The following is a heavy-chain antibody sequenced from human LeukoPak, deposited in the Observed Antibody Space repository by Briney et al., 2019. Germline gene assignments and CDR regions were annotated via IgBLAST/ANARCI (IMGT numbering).Heavy chain of an antibody. CDR2: INPNSGAT. J-gene: IGHJ3*02. V-gene: IGHV1-2*02. D-gene: IGHD3-22*01. CDR3: ARGEYVISGYRNDAFDI. Sequence: AASVKVSCKPSGYTFTGYYMHWVRQAPGQRLEWMGWINPNSGATKYAQKFQGRVTMTRDTSISTAYMELSRLTSDDTAVYYCARGEYVISGYRNDAFDIWGQGTMVTVSS. CDR1: GYTFTGYY.